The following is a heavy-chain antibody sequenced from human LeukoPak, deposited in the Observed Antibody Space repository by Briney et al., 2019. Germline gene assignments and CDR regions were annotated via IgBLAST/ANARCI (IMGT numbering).Heavy chain of an antibody. V-gene: IGHV4-39*02. CDR3: ATRATWLGPADY. J-gene: IGHJ4*01. CDR1: GGSISSSDYY. D-gene: IGHD5-12*01. CDR2: IYYSGTT. Sequence: SETLSLTCTVSGGSISSSDYYWAWIRQTPGKGLGWIGNIYYSGTTYYSPSLRSRITMSIDTSKNHFSLKLTSVTAADTAVYYCATRATWLGPADYWGQGALVIASS.